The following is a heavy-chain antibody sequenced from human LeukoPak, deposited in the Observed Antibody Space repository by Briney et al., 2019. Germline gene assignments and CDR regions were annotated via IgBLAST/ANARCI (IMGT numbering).Heavy chain of an antibody. CDR1: GGTFSSYA. V-gene: IGHV1-69*13. J-gene: IGHJ6*02. CDR2: IIPTFGTA. D-gene: IGHD3-9*01. CDR3: ARYEAYLVRDLLTGYKGNYYGMDV. Sequence: SVKVSCKASGGTFSSYAISWVRQAPGQGLEWMGGIIPTFGTANYAQKFQGRVTITADESTSTAYMELSSLRSEDTAVYYCARYEAYLVRDLLTGYKGNYYGMDVWGQGTTVTVSS.